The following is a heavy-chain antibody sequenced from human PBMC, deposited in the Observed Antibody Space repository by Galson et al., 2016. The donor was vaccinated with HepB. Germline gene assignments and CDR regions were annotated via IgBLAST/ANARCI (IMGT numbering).Heavy chain of an antibody. CDR1: GFNFRHHA. Sequence: SLRLSCAASGFNFRHHAMLWVRQAPGKTLEYVSGISCYGDSTYYADSVKGRFHISRDNSKNTLYLQMSSLRVEDTAVYYCVKGGSSSFDYYYGIDVWGHGTTVTVSS. J-gene: IGHJ6*02. V-gene: IGHV3-64D*08. CDR2: ISCYGDST. CDR3: VKGGSSSFDYYYGIDV. D-gene: IGHD6-13*01.